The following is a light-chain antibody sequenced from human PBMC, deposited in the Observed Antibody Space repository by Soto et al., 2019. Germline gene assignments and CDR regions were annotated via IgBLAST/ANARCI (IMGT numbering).Light chain of an antibody. V-gene: IGKV1-5*01. Sequence: IQMTQSPPSLSASVGARFTMKXRASRSSSRYLNWYQQKRGKAPKLXXDHXASLQRGVPSRLSGSGSGTEFTLTISSLQPEYFATYYCQHYNSYSEAFGQGTKVDIK. CDR3: QHYNSYSEA. CDR1: RSSSRY. CDR2: HXA. J-gene: IGKJ1*01.